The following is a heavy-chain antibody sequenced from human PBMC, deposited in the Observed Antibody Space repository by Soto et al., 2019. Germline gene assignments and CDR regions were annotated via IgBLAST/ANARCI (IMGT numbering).Heavy chain of an antibody. V-gene: IGHV3-21*01. CDR1: GFTFSSYS. CDR3: ARGRDIVVVPAATMSDYFDY. D-gene: IGHD2-2*01. CDR2: ISSSSSYI. J-gene: IGHJ4*02. Sequence: VQLVESGGGLVKPGGSLRLSCAASGFTFSSYSMNWVRQAPGKGLEWVSSISSSSSYIYYADSVKGRFTISRDNAKNSLYLQMNSLRAEDTAVYYCARGRDIVVVPAATMSDYFDYWGQGTLVTVSS.